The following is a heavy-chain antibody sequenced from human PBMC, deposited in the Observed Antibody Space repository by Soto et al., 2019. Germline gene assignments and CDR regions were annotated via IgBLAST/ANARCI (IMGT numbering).Heavy chain of an antibody. CDR3: AKGRGGSGSLTPRVDF. V-gene: IGHV3-23*01. D-gene: IGHD3-10*01. J-gene: IGHJ4*02. CDR1: GFTFNNYA. CDR2: IIVGGDTT. Sequence: EVQLLESGGGLVQPGGSLRLSCAASGFTFNNYAMTWVRQAPGKGLEWVSAIIVGGDTTSYADSVKGRFTVSRDGSKNTLYLQMSSLRAEDTALYYCAKGRGGSGSLTPRVDFWGQGTLVTVSS.